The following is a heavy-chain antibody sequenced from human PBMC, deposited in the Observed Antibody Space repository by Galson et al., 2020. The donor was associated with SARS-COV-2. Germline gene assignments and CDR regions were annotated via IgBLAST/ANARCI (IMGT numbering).Heavy chain of an antibody. J-gene: IGHJ6*02. Sequence: ETSETLSLTCTVSGGSISSSSYYWGWIRQTPGKGLEWIGSIYYSGSTYYNPSPKSRVTISVDTSKNQFSLKLSSVTAADTAVYYCARDADSSGSYYYYGMDVWGQGTTVTVSS. CDR3: ARDADSSGSYYYYGMDV. V-gene: IGHV4-39*01. D-gene: IGHD3-22*01. CDR1: GGSISSSSYY. CDR2: IYYSGST.